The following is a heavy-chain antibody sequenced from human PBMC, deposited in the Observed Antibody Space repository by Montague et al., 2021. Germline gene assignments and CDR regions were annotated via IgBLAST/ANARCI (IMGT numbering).Heavy chain of an antibody. J-gene: IGHJ6*04. V-gene: IGHV4-59*01. Sequence: SETLSLTCTVSGDSISIYYWTWIRQPPGKGLEWIGYIHYTGTTDYNPSLKNRVTISVDTSKQLFSLRLTSVTAADTAIYYCAKWRGVDDSADSHYALDVWGKGTTVTVSS. CDR2: IHYTGTT. CDR3: AKWRGVDDSADSHYALDV. CDR1: GDSISIYY. D-gene: IGHD5/OR15-5a*01.